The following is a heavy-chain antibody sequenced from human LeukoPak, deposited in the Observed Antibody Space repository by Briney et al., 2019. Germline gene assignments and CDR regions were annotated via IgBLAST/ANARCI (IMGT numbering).Heavy chain of an antibody. D-gene: IGHD6-19*01. CDR2: ISSGSTYI. CDR3: ARGSGSGWSWGTNYFDY. V-gene: IGHV3-21*01. Sequence: AGGSLTLSCAASGFTFSTHSINWVRQAPGKGLECVSSISSGSTYIYYADSVKGRFTISRDNAKNSLSLQMNSLRADDTAVYYCARGSGSGWSWGTNYFDYWGQGSLVTVSS. CDR1: GFTFSTHS. J-gene: IGHJ4*02.